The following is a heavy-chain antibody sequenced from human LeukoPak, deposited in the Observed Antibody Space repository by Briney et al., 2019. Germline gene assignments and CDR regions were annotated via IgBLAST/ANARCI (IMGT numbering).Heavy chain of an antibody. CDR2: IYHSGST. CDR3: ARVPFVDGGNSEGGRHGDY. J-gene: IGHJ4*02. V-gene: IGHV4-38-2*02. D-gene: IGHD4-23*01. CDR1: GYSISSGYY. Sequence: SETLSLTCTVSGYSISSGYYWGWIRQPPGKGLEWIGSIYHSGSTYYNPSLKSRVTISVDTSKNQFSLKLSSVTAADTAVYYCARVPFVDGGNSEGGRHGDYWGQGTLVTVSS.